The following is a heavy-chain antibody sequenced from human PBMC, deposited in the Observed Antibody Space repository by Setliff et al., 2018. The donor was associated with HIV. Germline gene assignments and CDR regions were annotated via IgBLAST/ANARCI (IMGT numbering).Heavy chain of an antibody. CDR3: ARFDVTPMTTRDY. V-gene: IGHV4-34*01. D-gene: IGHD4-17*01. J-gene: IGHJ4*02. Sequence: PSETLSLTCAFYGASFTDYYWNWIRQPPGKGLEWIGEIHHTGHINYNPSFKRRVTMSLDMSTNQFSLKMASMTAADSAVYYCARFDVTPMTTRDYWGQGTQVTVSS. CDR1: GASFTDYY. CDR2: IHHTGHI.